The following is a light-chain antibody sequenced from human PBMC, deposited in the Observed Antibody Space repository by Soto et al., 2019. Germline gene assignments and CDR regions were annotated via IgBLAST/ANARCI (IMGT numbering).Light chain of an antibody. CDR3: QQYNSYSTT. Sequence: DIQMTQSPSTLSASVGDRVTITCRASQSISSWLAWYQQKPGKAPKLLIYDASSLESGVPSRFSGSGSGTEFTLTISSLQPDEFATYYCQQYNSYSTTFGQGTKVEIK. V-gene: IGKV1-5*01. CDR1: QSISSW. CDR2: DAS. J-gene: IGKJ1*01.